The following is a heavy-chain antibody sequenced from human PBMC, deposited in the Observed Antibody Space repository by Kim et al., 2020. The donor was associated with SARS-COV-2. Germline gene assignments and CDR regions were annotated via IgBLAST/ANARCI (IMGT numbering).Heavy chain of an antibody. D-gene: IGHD4-17*01. CDR3: ARERRDYGDFPIPLDNNYYYYYGMDV. Sequence: SVKVSCKASGGTFSSYAISWVRQAPGQGLEWMGGIIPIFGTANYAQKFQGRVTITADESTSTAYMELSSLRSEDTAVYYCARERRDYGDFPIPLDNNYYYYYGMDVWGRGTTVTVSS. J-gene: IGHJ6*02. CDR2: IIPIFGTA. V-gene: IGHV1-69*13. CDR1: GGTFSSYA.